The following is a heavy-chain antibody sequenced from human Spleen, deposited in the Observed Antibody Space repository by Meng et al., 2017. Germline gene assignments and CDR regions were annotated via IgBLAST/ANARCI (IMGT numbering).Heavy chain of an antibody. CDR3: ARDEDISAAGYLLGDF. CDR1: GYTFAAYW. D-gene: IGHD6-13*01. J-gene: IGHJ4*02. CDR2: IDPKSDNT. Sequence: GQLWQSGPEAKKPGASGKVSGKASGYTFAAYWIQWVRQAPGQGLEWMGRIDPKSDNTHYAQKFQGRVTMTRDTSISTAYMELSGLRSDDTAVYYCARDEDISAAGYLLGDFWGQGTLVTVSS. V-gene: IGHV1-2*06.